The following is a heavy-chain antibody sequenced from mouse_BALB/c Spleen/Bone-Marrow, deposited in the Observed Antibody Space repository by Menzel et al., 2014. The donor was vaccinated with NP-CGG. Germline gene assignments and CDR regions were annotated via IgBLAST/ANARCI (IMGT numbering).Heavy chain of an antibody. CDR2: NNPKNGDS. D-gene: IGHD2-14*01. Sequence: EVQLQQSGPELVKPGASVKMSCTASGYTFTDYYMKWVKQRHGKSLEWIGDNNPKNGDSFYNQKFKGKATLTVDKSSNTASAQLDSLTSDDAAVYYCALGVRLYWVFDVWGAGTTVTVSS. V-gene: IGHV1-18*01. CDR3: ALGVRLYWVFDV. J-gene: IGHJ1*01. CDR1: GYTFTDYY.